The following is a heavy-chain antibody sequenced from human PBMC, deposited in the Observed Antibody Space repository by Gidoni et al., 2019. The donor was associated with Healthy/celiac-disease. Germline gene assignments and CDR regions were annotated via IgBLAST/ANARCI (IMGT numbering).Heavy chain of an antibody. CDR3: AKDGYGDQHFDY. D-gene: IGHD4-17*01. CDR2: ISYDGSNK. V-gene: IGHV3-30*18. CDR1: GFTFSSYG. J-gene: IGHJ4*02. Sequence: QVQLVESGGGVVQPGRSLRLSCAASGFTFSSYGMHWVRQAPGKGLEWVAVISYDGSNKYYADSVKGRFTISRDNSKNTLYLQMNSLRAEDTAVYYCAKDGYGDQHFDYWGQGTLVTVSS.